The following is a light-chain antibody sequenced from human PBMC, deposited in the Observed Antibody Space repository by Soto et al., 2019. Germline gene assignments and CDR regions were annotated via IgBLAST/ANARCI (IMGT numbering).Light chain of an antibody. CDR1: QGIGNS. CDR3: QKYNTAPAT. Sequence: DIQMTQSPPSLSASVGDRVTITCRASQGIGNSLAWYQQKPGTVPKLLIYSASTLQSVVPSRFSGSGSGTDFTLTISSLQPEDVAAYYCQKYNTAPATFGQGTRLEIK. V-gene: IGKV1-27*01. J-gene: IGKJ5*01. CDR2: SAS.